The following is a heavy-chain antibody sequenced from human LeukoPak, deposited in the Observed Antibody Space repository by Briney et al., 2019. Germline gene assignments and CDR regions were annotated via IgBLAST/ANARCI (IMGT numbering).Heavy chain of an antibody. Sequence: GGSLRLSCAASGFTFSSYWMHWVRHAPGKGLVWVSRINSDGSSTIYADSVKGRFTISRDNAKNTLYLQMNSLRAEDTAVYYCARDDSSSGWMRVYYYMDVWGKGTTVTVSS. D-gene: IGHD6-19*01. J-gene: IGHJ6*03. CDR3: ARDDSSSGWMRVYYYMDV. CDR2: INSDGSST. CDR1: GFTFSSYW. V-gene: IGHV3-74*01.